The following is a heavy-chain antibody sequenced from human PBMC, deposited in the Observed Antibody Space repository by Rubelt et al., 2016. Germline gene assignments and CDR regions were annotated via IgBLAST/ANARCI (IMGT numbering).Heavy chain of an antibody. CDR2: ISYDGSNK. J-gene: IGHJ4*02. D-gene: IGHD5-18*01. V-gene: IGHV3-30*18. CDR3: AKDWWTDTAMDY. CDR1: SSYG. Sequence: SSYGMHWVRQAPGKGLEWVAVISYDGSNKYYADSVKGRFTISGDNSKNTLYLQMNSLRAEDTAVYYCAKDWWTDTAMDYWGQGTLVTVSS.